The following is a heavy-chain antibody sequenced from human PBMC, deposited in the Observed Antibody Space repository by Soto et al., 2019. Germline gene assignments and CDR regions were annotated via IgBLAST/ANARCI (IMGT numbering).Heavy chain of an antibody. Sequence: GESLKISCKGSGYSFTSYWIGWVRQMPGKGLEWMGIIYPGDSDTRYSPSFQGQVTISADKSISTAYLQWSSLKASDTAMYYCARGHDSSARLPVGILYNWFDPWGQGTLVTVSS. CDR3: ARGHDSSARLPVGILYNWFDP. D-gene: IGHD3-22*01. J-gene: IGHJ5*02. CDR1: GYSFTSYW. CDR2: IYPGDSDT. V-gene: IGHV5-51*01.